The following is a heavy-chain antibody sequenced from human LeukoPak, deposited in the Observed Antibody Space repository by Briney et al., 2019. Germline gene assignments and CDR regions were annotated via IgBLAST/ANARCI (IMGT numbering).Heavy chain of an antibody. CDR1: GFSFSDSW. CDR2: IHQDAGEK. Sequence: PGGSLSLSCAASGFSFSDSWMTWVRQTPGKVLQWVASIHQDAGEKQYVDSVRGRFTISRHNARNSLYLQMNSLRVEDTAVYYCASSKDHYCRYWGQGTLVTVSS. J-gene: IGHJ4*02. CDR3: ASSKDHYCRY. V-gene: IGHV3-7*05.